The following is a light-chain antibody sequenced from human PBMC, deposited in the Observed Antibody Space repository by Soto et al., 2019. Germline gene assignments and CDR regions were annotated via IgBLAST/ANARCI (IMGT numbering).Light chain of an antibody. CDR3: QKYNSAPWT. V-gene: IGKV1-27*01. CDR2: AAS. Sequence: DIQMTQSPSSLSASVGDRVTITCRASQGIWNYLAWYQQKPGKVPKLLIFAASTLQSGVPSRFSGSGSGTDFTLTISSLQPEDVATYYCQKYNSAPWTFGQGTKVEIK. CDR1: QGIWNY. J-gene: IGKJ1*01.